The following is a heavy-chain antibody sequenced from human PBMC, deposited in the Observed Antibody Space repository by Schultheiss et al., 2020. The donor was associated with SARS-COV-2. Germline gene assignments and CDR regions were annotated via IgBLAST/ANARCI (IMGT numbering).Heavy chain of an antibody. CDR2: ISYDGSNK. J-gene: IGHJ6*02. Sequence: GGSLRLSCAASGFTFSSYAMHWVRQAPGKGLEWVAVISYDGSNKYYADSVKGRFTISRDNSKNTLYLQMNSLRAEDTAVYYCARVRLRGYSDDEIPYYYYGMDVWGQGTTVTVS. CDR1: GFTFSSYA. V-gene: IGHV3-30*04. D-gene: IGHD1-26*01. CDR3: ARVRLRGYSDDEIPYYYYGMDV.